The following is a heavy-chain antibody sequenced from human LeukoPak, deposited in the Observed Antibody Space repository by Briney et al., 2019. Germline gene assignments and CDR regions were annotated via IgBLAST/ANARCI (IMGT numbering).Heavy chain of an antibody. J-gene: IGHJ6*02. CDR2: ISSGGHDI. V-gene: IGHV3-21*01. CDR1: EFTFSRYS. D-gene: IGHD4-17*01. Sequence: GGSLRLSCAASEFTFSRYSMNWFRQAPGEGLEWVSSISSGGHDIYYADSVKGRFTISRDNAKNSLYLQMNSLRVEDTAVYYCARHGDGFYYGMDVWGQGTTVTVSS. CDR3: ARHGDGFYYGMDV.